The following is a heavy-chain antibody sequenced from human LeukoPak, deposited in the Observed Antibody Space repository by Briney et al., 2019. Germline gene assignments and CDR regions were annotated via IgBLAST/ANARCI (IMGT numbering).Heavy chain of an antibody. CDR2: ISSSSSYI. CDR1: GFTFSSYS. CDR3: ARDVGGAGMMIPGTYDSRRKGWFDP. V-gene: IGHV3-21*01. J-gene: IGHJ5*02. D-gene: IGHD3-22*01. Sequence: GGSLRLSCAASGFTFSSYSMNWVRQAPGKGLEWVSSISSSSSYIYYADSVKGRFTISRDNDKNSLYLQMNSLRAEDTAVYYCARDVGGAGMMIPGTYDSRRKGWFDPWGQGTLVTVSS.